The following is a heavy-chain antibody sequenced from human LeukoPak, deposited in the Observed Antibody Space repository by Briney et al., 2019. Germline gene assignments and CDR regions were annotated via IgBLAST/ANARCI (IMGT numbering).Heavy chain of an antibody. CDR2: ILPVSNTA. V-gene: IGHV1-69*06. Sequence: SAKVSCKASGGSFSNFGISWVRQAPGQGLEWMGGILPVSNTANNAQNFQGRVTFTADTSTGTAYMELSSLRSEDTAVYYCARADRYYYDSSGPLGPWGQGTLVTVSS. J-gene: IGHJ5*02. D-gene: IGHD3-22*01. CDR3: ARADRYYYDSSGPLGP. CDR1: GGSFSNFG.